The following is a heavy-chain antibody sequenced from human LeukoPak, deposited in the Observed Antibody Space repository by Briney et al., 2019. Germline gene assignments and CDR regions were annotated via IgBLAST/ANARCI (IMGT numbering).Heavy chain of an antibody. J-gene: IGHJ6*03. CDR3: ARDGSTSFPETYYYMDV. V-gene: IGHV3-11*01. CDR1: GFTFSDYY. CDR2: ISSSGSTI. Sequence: GGSLRLSCAASGFTFSDYYMSWIRQAPGKGLEWVSYISSSGSTIYYADSVKGRFTISRDNAKNSLYLRMNSLRAEDTAVYYCARDGSTSFPETYYYMDVWGKGTTVTVSS. D-gene: IGHD2-2*01.